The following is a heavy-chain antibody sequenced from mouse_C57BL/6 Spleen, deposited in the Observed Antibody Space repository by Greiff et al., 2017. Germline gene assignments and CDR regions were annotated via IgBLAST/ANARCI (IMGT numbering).Heavy chain of an antibody. J-gene: IGHJ2*01. CDR1: GYTFTDYY. Sequence: EVHLQQSGPELVKPGASVKISCKASGYTFTDYYMNWVKQSHGKSLEWIGDINPNNGGTSYNQKFKGKATLTVDKSSSTAYMELRSLTSEDSAVYYSARLDYGRDFDYWGQGTPLTVSS. CDR3: ARLDYGRDFDY. D-gene: IGHD1-1*01. V-gene: IGHV1-26*01. CDR2: INPNNGGT.